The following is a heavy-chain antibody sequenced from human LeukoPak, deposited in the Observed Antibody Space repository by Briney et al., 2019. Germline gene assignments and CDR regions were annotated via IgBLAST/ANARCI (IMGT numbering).Heavy chain of an antibody. CDR1: GGSISSYY. J-gene: IGHJ4*02. CDR2: VYQSGTT. CDR3: ARHGGSLGYFDN. V-gene: IGHV4-59*08. Sequence: SETLSLTCTVSGGSISSYYWSWIRQPPGKGLEWIGYVYQSGTTSYNPSLKRRVTISADTSKNQFSLRVTSVTAADTAVYYCARHGGSLGYFDNWGQGTLVTVSS. D-gene: IGHD1-26*01.